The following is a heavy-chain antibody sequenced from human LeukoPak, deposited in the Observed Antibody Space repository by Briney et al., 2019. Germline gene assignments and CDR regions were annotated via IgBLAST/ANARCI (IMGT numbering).Heavy chain of an antibody. Sequence: SETLSLTCAVYGGSFGGYYWSWIRQPPGKGLEWIGEINHSGSTNYNPSLKSRVTISVDTSKNQFSLKLSSVTAADTAVYYCARGRGIQLWFYYYMDVWGKGTTVTVSS. CDR2: INHSGST. D-gene: IGHD5-18*01. V-gene: IGHV4-34*01. J-gene: IGHJ6*03. CDR3: ARGRGIQLWFYYYMDV. CDR1: GGSFGGYY.